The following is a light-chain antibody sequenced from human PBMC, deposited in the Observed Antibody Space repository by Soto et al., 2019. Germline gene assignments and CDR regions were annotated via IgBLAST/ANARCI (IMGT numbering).Light chain of an antibody. Sequence: AIQLTQSPSSLSASAGDRVTITCWASQAIRTALGWYQQKPGKVPKLLIYAASTLQSGVPSRFSGSGSGTDFTLTISSLQHEEFETYYCLLEFRYFWALGQGTKVDIK. CDR2: AAS. CDR3: LLEFRYFWA. J-gene: IGKJ1*01. V-gene: IGKV1-6*01. CDR1: QAIRTA.